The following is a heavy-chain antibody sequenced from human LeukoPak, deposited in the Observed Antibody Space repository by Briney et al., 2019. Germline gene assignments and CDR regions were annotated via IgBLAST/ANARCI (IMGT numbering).Heavy chain of an antibody. J-gene: IGHJ6*02. CDR2: ISYDGSNK. CDR3: AKATSGSGYDPLYYYYGMDV. CDR1: GFTFSSYG. V-gene: IGHV3-30*18. D-gene: IGHD5-12*01. Sequence: GGSLRLSCAASGFTFSSYGMHWVRQAPGKGLEWVAIISYDGSNKYYADSVRGRFTISRDNSKNTLYLETNSLRAEDTAMYYCAKATSGSGYDPLYYYYGMDVWGQGTTVTVSS.